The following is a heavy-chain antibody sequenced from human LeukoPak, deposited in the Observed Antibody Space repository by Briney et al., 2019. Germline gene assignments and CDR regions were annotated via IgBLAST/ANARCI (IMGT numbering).Heavy chain of an antibody. D-gene: IGHD1-26*01. CDR1: GGSISSSSSY. J-gene: IGHJ4*02. CDR3: ASLRERSYYARGFDY. Sequence: PSETLSLTCSVSGGSISSSSSYWGWIRQPPGKGLEWIGSIYYSGSSFDNPALKSRVTVSVGTSKNQFSLKLSSVTAADTAVYYCASLRERSYYARGFDYWGQGTLVTVSS. CDR2: IYYSGSS. V-gene: IGHV4-39*01.